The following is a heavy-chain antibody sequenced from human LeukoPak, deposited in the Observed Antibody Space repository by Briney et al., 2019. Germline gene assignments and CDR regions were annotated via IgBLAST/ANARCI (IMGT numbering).Heavy chain of an antibody. Sequence: LSLTCTVSGGSINSYYWSWIRQAPGKGLEWVSGIYWNSGTIDYADSVRGRFTISRDNGKNSLYLQMNSLRPEDTALYYCAKGGLVRGGFNWFDPWGQGTLVTVSS. CDR2: IYWNSGTI. D-gene: IGHD3-10*01. J-gene: IGHJ5*02. CDR1: GGSINSYY. V-gene: IGHV3-9*01. CDR3: AKGGLVRGGFNWFDP.